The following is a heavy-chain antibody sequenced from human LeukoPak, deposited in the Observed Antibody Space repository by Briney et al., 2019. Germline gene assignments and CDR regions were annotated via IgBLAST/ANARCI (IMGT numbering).Heavy chain of an antibody. J-gene: IGHJ4*02. CDR2: ISGSGGST. V-gene: IGHV3-23*01. D-gene: IGHD3-3*01. CDR1: GFTFSRYA. Sequence: GGSLRLSCAASGFTFSRYAMSWVRQAPGKGVEWVSAISGSGGSTYYADSVKGRFTISRDNSKNTLYLQMNSLRAEDTAVYYCAKSLRITIFGVVALFDYWGQGTLVTVSS. CDR3: AKSLRITIFGVVALFDY.